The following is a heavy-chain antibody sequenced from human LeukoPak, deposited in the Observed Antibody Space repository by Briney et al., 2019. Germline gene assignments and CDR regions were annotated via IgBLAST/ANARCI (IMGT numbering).Heavy chain of an antibody. CDR3: ARGSVTQGY. Sequence: PGGSLRLSCAASGFTFSSYSMNWVRQAPGKGLEWVSYISSSSSTIYYADSVKGRFTISRDNAKNSLYLQINSLRAEDTAVYYCARGSVTQGYWGQGTLVTVSS. CDR2: ISSSSSTI. V-gene: IGHV3-48*01. CDR1: GFTFSSYS. D-gene: IGHD1-14*01. J-gene: IGHJ4*02.